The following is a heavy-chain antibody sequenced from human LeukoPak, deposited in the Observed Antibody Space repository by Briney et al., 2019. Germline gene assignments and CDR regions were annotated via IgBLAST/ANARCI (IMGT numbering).Heavy chain of an antibody. CDR1: GFSFSSYW. V-gene: IGHV3-74*01. D-gene: IGHD3-16*01. Sequence: GGSLRLSCAASGFSFSSYWMHWVRQAPGKGLVWVSRINSDGSSTNYADSVKGRFTISRDNAKNTLYVQMNGVRVEDTAVYYCARGGFGRPNAFDIWGQGTMVTVSS. CDR2: INSDGSST. CDR3: ARGGFGRPNAFDI. J-gene: IGHJ3*02.